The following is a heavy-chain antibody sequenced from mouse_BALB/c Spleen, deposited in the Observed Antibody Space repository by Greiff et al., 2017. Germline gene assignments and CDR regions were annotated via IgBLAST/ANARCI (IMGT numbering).Heavy chain of an antibody. CDR2: IRNKANGYTT. CDR3: ARDRTWDRATWFAY. D-gene: IGHD3-3*01. J-gene: IGHJ3*01. CDR1: GFTFTDYY. Sequence: EVMLVESGGGLVQPGGSLRLSCATSGFTFTDYYMSWVRQPPGKALEWLGFIRNKANGYTTEYSASVKGRFTISRDNSQSILYLQMNTLRAEDSATYYCARDRTWDRATWFAYWGQGTLVTVSA. V-gene: IGHV7-3*02.